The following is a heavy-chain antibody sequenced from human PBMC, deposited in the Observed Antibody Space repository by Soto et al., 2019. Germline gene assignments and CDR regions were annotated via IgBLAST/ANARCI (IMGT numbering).Heavy chain of an antibody. CDR3: ARTSGYYFYDY. CDR1: GYTFTSYA. J-gene: IGHJ4*02. D-gene: IGHD3-3*01. V-gene: IGHV1-3*01. Sequence: QVQLVQSGAEVKKPGASVKVSCKTSGYTFTSYAMHWVRQAPGQRLEWMGWINAGNGNTKYSQKFQGRVTLTRDTTANKAHMGLNSLRSEDKAVYYCARTSGYYFYDYWGQGTLVTVSS. CDR2: INAGNGNT.